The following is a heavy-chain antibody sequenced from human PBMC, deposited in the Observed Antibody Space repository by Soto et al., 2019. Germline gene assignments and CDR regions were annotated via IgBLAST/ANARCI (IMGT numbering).Heavy chain of an antibody. J-gene: IGHJ4*02. Sequence: EVPLEESGGALVQPGRSLRLSCAASGFTFDDYAMYWVRQVLGKGLEWVSSISWNSGNIGYADSVKGRFTTSRDNAENSLYLQMNSLRPEDTALYYCVRSKGGYSYGTPFGYWGQGTLVTVSS. CDR1: GFTFDDYA. CDR3: VRSKGGYSYGTPFGY. V-gene: IGHV3-9*01. D-gene: IGHD5-18*01. CDR2: ISWNSGNI.